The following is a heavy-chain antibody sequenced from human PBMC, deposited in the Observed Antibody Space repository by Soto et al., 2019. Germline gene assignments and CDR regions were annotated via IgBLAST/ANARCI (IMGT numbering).Heavy chain of an antibody. CDR2: ISYDGSNK. Sequence: QVQLVESGGGVVQPGSSLRLSCAASGFTFSSYAMHWVRQAPGKGLEWVAIISYDGSNKYYADSVKGRFTISRDNSKNTLYLQMNSLRAEDTAVYYCARGNSWIQLWFDYWGQGTLVTVSS. J-gene: IGHJ4*02. CDR3: ARGNSWIQLWFDY. CDR1: GFTFSSYA. V-gene: IGHV3-30-3*01. D-gene: IGHD5-18*01.